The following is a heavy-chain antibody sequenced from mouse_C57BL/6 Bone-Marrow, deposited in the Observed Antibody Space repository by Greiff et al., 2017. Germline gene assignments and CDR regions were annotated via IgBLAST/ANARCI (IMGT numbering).Heavy chain of an antibody. CDR1: GYAFSSYW. Sequence: VQLQQSGAELVKPGASVKISCNASGYAFSSYWMNWVKQRPGKGLELIGQISPGNGDTISNGTFKGKATLTADKSSSTAYMQLRSQTADASAVYFCARLGYYGPWFAYWGQGTLVTVAA. V-gene: IGHV1-80*01. J-gene: IGHJ3*01. CDR3: ARLGYYGPWFAY. CDR2: ISPGNGDT. D-gene: IGHD1-2*01.